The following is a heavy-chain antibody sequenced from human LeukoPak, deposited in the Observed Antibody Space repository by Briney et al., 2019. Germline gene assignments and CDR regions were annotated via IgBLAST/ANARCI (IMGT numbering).Heavy chain of an antibody. CDR1: GYDFTNYW. CDR3: VRQADSSGWYYFDY. CDR2: IYPDDSDT. J-gene: IGHJ4*02. V-gene: IGHV5-51*01. D-gene: IGHD6-19*01. Sequence: GEALKISCQGSGYDFTNYWIGWVRQMPGKGLEWMAIIYPDDSDTKYNPSFQGQVTISSDKSISTAYLQWSSLKASDTAIYYCVRQADSSGWYYFDYWGPGTRVT.